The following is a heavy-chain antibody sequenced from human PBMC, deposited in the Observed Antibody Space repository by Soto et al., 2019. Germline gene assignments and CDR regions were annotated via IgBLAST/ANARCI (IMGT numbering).Heavy chain of an antibody. CDR1: GASISSSHW. CDR3: ARQLERGDLPEGFEY. CDR2: IFHSGAT. D-gene: IGHD1-1*01. J-gene: IGHJ4*02. Sequence: QVQLQESAPGLVEPSATLSLTCAVSGASISSSHWWGWVRQPPGKGLERIGEIFHSGATKYNPSLESRVTMSVDKSNNQLSLKLRSVTAADTAVYYCARQLERGDLPEGFEYWGQGALATVFS. V-gene: IGHV4-4*02.